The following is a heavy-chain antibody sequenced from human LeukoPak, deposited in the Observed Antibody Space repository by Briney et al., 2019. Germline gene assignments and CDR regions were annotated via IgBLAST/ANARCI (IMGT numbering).Heavy chain of an antibody. V-gene: IGHV1-46*01. CDR2: INPSGGST. J-gene: IGHJ4*02. D-gene: IGHD5-18*01. CDR3: ARDFDSYGYGYFDY. Sequence: ASVKVTCKASGYTFTSYYMHWVRQAPGQGLEWMGIINPSGGSTSYAQKFQGRVTMTRDTSTRTVYMEPSSVRSEDTAVYYCARDFDSYGYGYFDYWGQGTLVTVSS. CDR1: GYTFTSYY.